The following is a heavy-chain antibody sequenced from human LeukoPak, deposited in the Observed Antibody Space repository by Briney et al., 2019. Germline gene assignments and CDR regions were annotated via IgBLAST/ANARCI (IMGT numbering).Heavy chain of an antibody. CDR3: AKQYYYDSSGYCDY. V-gene: IGHV3-30*02. D-gene: IGHD3-22*01. J-gene: IGHJ4*02. Sequence: GGSLRLSCAASGFTFSSYGMHWVRQAPGKGLEWVAFIRYDGSNKYYADSVKGRFTISRDNSKNTLYQQMNSLRAEDTAVYYCAKQYYYDSSGYCDYWGQGTLVTVSS. CDR1: GFTFSSYG. CDR2: IRYDGSNK.